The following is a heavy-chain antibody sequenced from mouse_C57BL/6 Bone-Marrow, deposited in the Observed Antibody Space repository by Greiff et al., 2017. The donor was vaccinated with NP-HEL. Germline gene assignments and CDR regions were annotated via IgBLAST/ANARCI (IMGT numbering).Heavy chain of an antibody. CDR3: ATFYYYGSSGY. CDR1: GFTFSDYG. D-gene: IGHD1-1*01. V-gene: IGHV5-17*01. CDR2: ISSGSSTI. Sequence: EVKLVESGGGLVKPGGSLKLSCAASGFTFSDYGMHWVRQAPEKGLEWVAYISSGSSTIYYADTVKGRFTISRDNAKNTLFLQMTSLRSEDTAMYYCATFYYYGSSGYWGQGTLVTVSA. J-gene: IGHJ3*01.